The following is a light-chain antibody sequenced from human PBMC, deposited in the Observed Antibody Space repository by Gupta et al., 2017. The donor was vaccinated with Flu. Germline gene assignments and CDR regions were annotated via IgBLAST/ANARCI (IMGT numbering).Light chain of an antibody. J-gene: IGLJ2*01. CDR2: KDS. V-gene: IGLV3-25*02. CDR1: VLPKQY. Sequence: SYELTQPPSVSVSPGQTARITCSGDVLPKQYAYWYQQRPGQAPVLVIYKDSERASGIPERFSGSSSGTTVTLTISGVQAEDETDYYCQSADNSTTYVVFGGWTKLTVL. CDR3: QSADNSTTYVV.